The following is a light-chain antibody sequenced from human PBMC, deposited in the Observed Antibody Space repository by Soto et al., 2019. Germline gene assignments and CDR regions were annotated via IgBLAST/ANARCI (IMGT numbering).Light chain of an antibody. CDR1: SGTIASNY. CDR2: ENN. CDR3: QSYDPDILI. J-gene: IGLJ2*01. Sequence: NVMLTQPHSVSESPGKTVTISCTRSSGTIASNYVQWCQQRPGSAPTTVIYENNQRPSGVPDRFSGSIDSSSNSASLTISGLRSEDEADYYCQSYDPDILIFGGGTKLTVL. V-gene: IGLV6-57*04.